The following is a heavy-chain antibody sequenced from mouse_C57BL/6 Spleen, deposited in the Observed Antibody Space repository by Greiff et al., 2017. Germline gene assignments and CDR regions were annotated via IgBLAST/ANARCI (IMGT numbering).Heavy chain of an antibody. CDR2: ISNGGGST. V-gene: IGHV5-12*01. Sequence: EVQGVESGGGLVQPGGSLKLSCAASGFTFSDYYMYWVRQTPEKRLEWVAYISNGGGSTYYPDTVKGRFTISRDNAKNTLYLQMSRLKSEDTAMYYCASAFYYGSSWFAYWGQGTLVTVSA. J-gene: IGHJ3*01. CDR1: GFTFSDYY. D-gene: IGHD1-1*01. CDR3: ASAFYYGSSWFAY.